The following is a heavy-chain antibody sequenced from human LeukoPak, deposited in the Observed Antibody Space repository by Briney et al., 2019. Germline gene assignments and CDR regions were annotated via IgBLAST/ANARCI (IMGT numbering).Heavy chain of an antibody. CDR2: IYHSGTT. J-gene: IGHJ3*02. V-gene: IGHV4-4*02. Sequence: SGTLSLTCAVSGGSIRSRTWWNWVRQPPGTGLEWIGEIYHSGTTNYNPSLKSRVTILVDKSKNQFSLRLNSVTVADTAVYYCARVEGDGDYYDSSGYYYSAFDIWGQGTMVTVSS. D-gene: IGHD3-22*01. CDR1: GGSIRSRTW. CDR3: ARVEGDGDYYDSSGYYYSAFDI.